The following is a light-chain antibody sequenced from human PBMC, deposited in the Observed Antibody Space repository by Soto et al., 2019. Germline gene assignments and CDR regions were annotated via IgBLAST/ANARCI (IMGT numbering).Light chain of an antibody. CDR3: QSYDSSLSGSGV. CDR1: YSNIGAGYE. V-gene: IGLV1-40*01. J-gene: IGLJ3*02. Sequence: QSALTQPPSVSGAPGQRVTISCTGRYSNIGAGYEVHWYQQIPGTAPKLLISGHNNRPSGVPDRFFGSKSGTSASLTIIGLQAEDEADYYCQSYDSSLSGSGVFGGGTKVTVL. CDR2: GHN.